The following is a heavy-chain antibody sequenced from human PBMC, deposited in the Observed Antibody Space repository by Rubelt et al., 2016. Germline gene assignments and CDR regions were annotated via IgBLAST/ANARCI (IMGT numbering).Heavy chain of an antibody. CDR3: ARDIAD. CDR1: GFTFSRYA. J-gene: IGHJ4*02. CDR2: ISYDGSNR. V-gene: IGHV3-30*04. D-gene: IGHD6-13*01. Sequence: QVQLVESGGGVVQPGRSLRLSCAASGFTFSRYAIHWVRQAPGKGLAWGALISYDGSNRYYTDSWKGQFTISRDSSKNTLYLQMNSLRVEDTAVYYCARDIADWGQGTLVTVSS.